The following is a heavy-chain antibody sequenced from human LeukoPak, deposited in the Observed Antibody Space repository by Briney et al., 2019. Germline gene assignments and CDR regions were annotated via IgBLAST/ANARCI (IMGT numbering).Heavy chain of an antibody. J-gene: IGHJ1*01. Sequence: SETLSLTCAVSGGSISGSHYFWGWIRRPPGKGLEWIGHMFYSGSTYYNPSLKSRVTIVDTSENQFSLTLNSVTATDTAIYYCARRGISYSTSFFGSWGQETLVTVST. CDR3: ARRGISYSTSFFGS. V-gene: IGHV4-39*01. CDR1: GGSISGSHYF. CDR2: MFYSGST. D-gene: IGHD2-2*01.